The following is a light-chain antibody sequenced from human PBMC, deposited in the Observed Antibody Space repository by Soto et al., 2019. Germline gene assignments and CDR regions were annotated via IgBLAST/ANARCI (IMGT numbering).Light chain of an antibody. CDR2: GAS. CDR1: QRVNKN. J-gene: IGKJ4*01. CDR3: QQYNNWPLT. Sequence: VMTQSPATLSVSPGESATVSCRASQRVNKNFAWYQQKPGQAPRLILVGASVGPTGIPSRFIGSGSGTDFTLTITNVQSEDSAIYYCQQYNNWPLTFGGGTKVDIK. V-gene: IGKV3-15*01.